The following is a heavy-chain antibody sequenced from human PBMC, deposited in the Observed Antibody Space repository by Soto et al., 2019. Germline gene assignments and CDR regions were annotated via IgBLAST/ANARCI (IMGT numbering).Heavy chain of an antibody. CDR3: ARDGLAARRPRARPQYFDY. Sequence: QVQLVESGGGVVQPGRSLRLSCAASGFTFSSYAMHWVRQAPGKGLEWVAVISYDGSNKYYADSVKGRFTISRDNSKNTLYLQMNSLRAEDTAVYYCARDGLAARRPRARPQYFDYWGQGTLVTVSS. V-gene: IGHV3-30-3*01. J-gene: IGHJ4*02. CDR1: GFTFSSYA. CDR2: ISYDGSNK. D-gene: IGHD6-6*01.